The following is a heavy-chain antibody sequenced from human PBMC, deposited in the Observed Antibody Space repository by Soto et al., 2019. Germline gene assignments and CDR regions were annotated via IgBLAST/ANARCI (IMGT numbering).Heavy chain of an antibody. CDR3: ARSIVVVTALDY. V-gene: IGHV1-3*01. CDR2: INAGNGNT. Sequence: ASVKVYCKASGYTFTSYAMHWVRQAPGQRLEWMGWINAGNGNTKYSQKFQGRVTITRDTSASTAYMELSSLRSEDTAVYYCARSIVVVTALDYWGQGTLVTVSS. D-gene: IGHD2-21*02. J-gene: IGHJ4*02. CDR1: GYTFTSYA.